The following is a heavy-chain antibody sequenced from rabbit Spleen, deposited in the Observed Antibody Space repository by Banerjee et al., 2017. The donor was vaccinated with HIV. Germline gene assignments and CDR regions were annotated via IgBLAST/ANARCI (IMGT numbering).Heavy chain of an antibody. CDR3: ARDVCIDVYRFSL. J-gene: IGHJ4*01. CDR1: GFSFSSSDY. CDR2: IYSGSSGDT. V-gene: IGHV1S45*01. D-gene: IGHD7-1*01. Sequence: QEQLVESGGGLVQPGGSLKLSCKASGFSFSSSDYICWVRQAPGKGLEWIACIYSGSSGDTYYASWAKGRFTISKTSSTTVTLQITSLTAADTATYFCARDVCIDVYRFSLWGQGTLVTVS.